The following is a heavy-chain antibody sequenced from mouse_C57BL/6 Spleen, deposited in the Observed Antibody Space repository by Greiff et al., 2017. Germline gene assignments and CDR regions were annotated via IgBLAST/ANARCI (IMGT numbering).Heavy chain of an antibody. D-gene: IGHD3-2*02. CDR1: GYTFTSYW. CDR3: ARDSSGSGFAY. V-gene: IGHV1-55*01. Sequence: VKLVESGAELVKPGASVKMSCKASGYTFTSYWITWVKQRPGQGLEWIGDIYPGSGSTNYNEKFKSKATLTVDTSSSTAYMQLSSLTSEDSAVYYCARDSSGSGFAYWGQGTLVTVSA. J-gene: IGHJ3*01. CDR2: IYPGSGST.